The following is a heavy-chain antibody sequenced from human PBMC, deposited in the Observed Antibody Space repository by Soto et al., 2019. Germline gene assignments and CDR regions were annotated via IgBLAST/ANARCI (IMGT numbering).Heavy chain of an antibody. CDR3: ARGVKGVCFGDPRGMVV. J-gene: IGHJ6*01. CDR2: IWYDGSNK. D-gene: IGHD3-10*01. Sequence: QVQLVESGGGVVQPGRSLRLSCAASGFTFSSYGMHWVRQAPGKGLEWVAVIWYDGSNKYYADSVKGRFTISRDNSKNRLYLDMNRWSAEVTWVYYCARGVKGVCFGDPRGMVVWGQGSTVTVCS. V-gene: IGHV3-33*01. CDR1: GFTFSSYG.